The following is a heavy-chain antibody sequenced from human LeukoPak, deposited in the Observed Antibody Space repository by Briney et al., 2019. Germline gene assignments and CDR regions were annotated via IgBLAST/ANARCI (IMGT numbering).Heavy chain of an antibody. V-gene: IGHV3-33*01. D-gene: IGHD6-13*01. CDR1: GFTFSSYG. J-gene: IGHJ4*02. CDR3: AREQYSSSWYQPVDY. CDR2: IWYDGSNK. Sequence: PGGSLRLSCAASGFTFSSYGMHWVRQAPGKGLEWVAVIWYDGSNKYYADSVKGRFTISRDNSKNTLYLQMNSLRAEDTAVYYCAREQYSSSWYQPVDYWGQGTLVTVSS.